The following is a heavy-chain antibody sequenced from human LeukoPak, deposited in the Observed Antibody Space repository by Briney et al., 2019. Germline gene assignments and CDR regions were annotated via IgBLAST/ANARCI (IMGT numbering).Heavy chain of an antibody. D-gene: IGHD2-2*01. CDR2: ISYDGSNK. Sequence: GRSLRLSCAASGFTFSSYAMHWVRQAPGKGLEWVAVISYDGSNKYYADSVKGRFTISRDNSKNTLYLQMNSLRAEDTAVYYCAKDGRYCSSTSCLPAWGQGTLVTVSS. V-gene: IGHV3-30-3*01. J-gene: IGHJ5*02. CDR3: AKDGRYCSSTSCLPA. CDR1: GFTFSSYA.